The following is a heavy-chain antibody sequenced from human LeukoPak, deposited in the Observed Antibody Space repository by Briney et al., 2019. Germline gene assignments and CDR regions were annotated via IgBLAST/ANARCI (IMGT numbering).Heavy chain of an antibody. J-gene: IGHJ5*02. Sequence: SETLSLTCTVSGGSISSGDYYWSWIRRPPGKGLEWIGYIYYSGSTYYNPSLKSRVTISVDTSKNQFSLKLSSVTAADTAVYYCARSGRAARHPQLPSFDPWGQGTLVTVSS. D-gene: IGHD1-26*01. CDR1: GGSISSGDYY. CDR2: IYYSGST. V-gene: IGHV4-30-4*01. CDR3: ARSGRAARHPQLPSFDP.